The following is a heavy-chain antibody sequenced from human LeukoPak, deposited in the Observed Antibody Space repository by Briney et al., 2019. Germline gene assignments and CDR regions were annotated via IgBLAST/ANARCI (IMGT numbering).Heavy chain of an antibody. Sequence: GESLKIPCRCSGYIFTSYWIGWWRQMPGEGREWMGVIYPGDSDTRYNPSFQGQVTISAGKSISTASLQWSSLKASDTAMYYCARQGYGIAPGDYWGQGTLVTVSS. D-gene: IGHD6-13*01. CDR2: IYPGDSDT. J-gene: IGHJ4*02. CDR3: ARQGYGIAPGDY. V-gene: IGHV5-51*01. CDR1: GYIFTSYW.